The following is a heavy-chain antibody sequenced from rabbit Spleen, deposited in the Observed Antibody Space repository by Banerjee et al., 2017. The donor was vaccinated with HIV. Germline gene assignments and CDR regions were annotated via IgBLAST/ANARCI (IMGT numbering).Heavy chain of an antibody. CDR3: ARDLASVVGWNFSL. CDR2: INIVTGKS. Sequence: QQQVVESGGGLVKPGASLTLSCKASGLDFSVGDVMCWVRQAPGKGLEWIGCINIVTGKSVYASWAKGRFTMSRTSSTTVTLQMTSLTAADTATYFCARDLASVVGWNFSLWGPGTLVTVS. CDR1: GLDFSVGDV. V-gene: IGHV1S45*01. D-gene: IGHD3-1*01. J-gene: IGHJ4*01.